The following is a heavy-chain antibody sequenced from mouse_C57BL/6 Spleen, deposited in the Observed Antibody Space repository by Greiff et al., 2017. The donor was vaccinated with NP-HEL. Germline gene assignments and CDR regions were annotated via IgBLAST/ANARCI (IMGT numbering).Heavy chain of an antibody. CDR3: ARGDDSYYYAMDY. Sequence: VKLQQPGTELVKPGASVKLSCKASGYTFTSYWMHWVKQRPGQGLEWIGNINPSNGGTNYNEKFKSKATLTVDKSSSTAYMQVSSLTSEDSAVYYCARGDDSYYYAMDYWGQGTSVTVSS. D-gene: IGHD2-12*01. V-gene: IGHV1-53*01. J-gene: IGHJ4*01. CDR1: GYTFTSYW. CDR2: INPSNGGT.